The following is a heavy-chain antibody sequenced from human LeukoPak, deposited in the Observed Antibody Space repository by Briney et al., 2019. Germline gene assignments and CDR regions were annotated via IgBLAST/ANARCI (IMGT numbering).Heavy chain of an antibody. V-gene: IGHV3-30*19. CDR3: ARDSIRQQLYYFDY. CDR2: MEYDGSIK. Sequence: GGTLRLSCAASGFTFSSYDMHWVRQAPGKGLEWVAFMEYDGSIKYYADSVKGRFTISRDNSKNTLYLQMDSLRADDTAVYFCARDSIRQQLYYFDYWGRGTLVTVSS. J-gene: IGHJ4*02. D-gene: IGHD6-13*01. CDR1: GFTFSSYD.